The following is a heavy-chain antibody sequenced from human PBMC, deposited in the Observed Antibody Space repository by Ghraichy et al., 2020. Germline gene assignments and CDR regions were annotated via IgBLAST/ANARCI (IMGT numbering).Heavy chain of an antibody. CDR2: IYSGGTT. V-gene: IGHV3-66*01. D-gene: IGHD6-19*01. J-gene: IGHJ5*02. Sequence: GESLRLSCAASGFTVGNNYMRWVRQAPGKGLEWVSLIYSGGTTDYADSVKGRFTVSRDSSKNILYLQMNNLRAEDTAVYYCSRDGGSGWYKSWGQGTLVTVSS. CDR3: SRDGGSGWYKS. CDR1: GFTVGNNY.